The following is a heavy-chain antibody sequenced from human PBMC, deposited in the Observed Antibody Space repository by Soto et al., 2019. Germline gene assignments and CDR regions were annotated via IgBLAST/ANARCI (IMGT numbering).Heavy chain of an antibody. J-gene: IGHJ4*02. V-gene: IGHV3-23*01. CDR3: GNYLVNGAHYPVRLLDY. CDR2: ISGSGGST. Sequence: EVKLLESGGGLVQPGGSLRLSCAASGFTFSSYAMSWVRQAPGKGLEWVSAISGSGGSTNNADSVKGRFTIARDNSNNTLYLQMNNLGAEDTAVYYCGNYLVNGAHYPVRLLDYWGQGILVTVSS. CDR1: GFTFSSYA. D-gene: IGHD2-8*01.